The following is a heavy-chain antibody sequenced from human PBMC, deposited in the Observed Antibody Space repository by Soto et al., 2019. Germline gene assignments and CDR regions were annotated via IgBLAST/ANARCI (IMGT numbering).Heavy chain of an antibody. V-gene: IGHV3-66*01. D-gene: IGHD5-12*01. CDR2: IYTGGIT. CDR3: ARDSGYSEDY. CDR1: RFTVSSNY. J-gene: IGHJ4*02. Sequence: EVQLVESGGGLVQPGGSLRLSCAASRFTVSSNYMSWVRQAPGKGLKWVSVIYTGGITYYADSVKGRFTISRDKSQNTLYLQMNSLRAEDTAVYYCARDSGYSEDYWGQGTLVTVSS.